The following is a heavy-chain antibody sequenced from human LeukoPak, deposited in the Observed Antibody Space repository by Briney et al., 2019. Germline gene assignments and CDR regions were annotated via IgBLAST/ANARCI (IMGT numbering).Heavy chain of an antibody. CDR3: AREGLYSSSWYPRS. Sequence: GVSVRLSCAASGFSVSNNYMRWVRQAPGKGLEWVSVIYAGGSTYHAGSVKGRFTISRDNSKNTLYLQMNSLRVEDTAVYYCAREGLYSSSWYPRSWGQGTLVTVS. D-gene: IGHD6-13*01. CDR1: GFSVSNNY. V-gene: IGHV3-66*01. CDR2: IYAGGST. J-gene: IGHJ5*02.